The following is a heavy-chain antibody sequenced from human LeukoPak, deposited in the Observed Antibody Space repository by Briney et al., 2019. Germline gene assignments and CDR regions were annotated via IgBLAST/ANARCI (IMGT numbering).Heavy chain of an antibody. CDR1: GFTVNSNY. J-gene: IGHJ4*02. V-gene: IGHV3-53*01. CDR2: IYTGGTT. CDR3: ARDGSLGDILTGFCPMEF. D-gene: IGHD3-9*01. Sequence: PGGSLRLSCAASGFTVNSNYMSWVRQAPGKGLEWVSVIYTGGTTDYADSVKGRFTISRDNSKNTLFLQMNSLRAEDTAIYYCARDGSLGDILTGFCPMEFWGQGALVTVSS.